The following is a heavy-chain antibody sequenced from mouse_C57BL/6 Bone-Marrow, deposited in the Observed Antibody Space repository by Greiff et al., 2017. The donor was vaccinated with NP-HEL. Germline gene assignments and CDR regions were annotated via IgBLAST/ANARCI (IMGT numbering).Heavy chain of an antibody. CDR1: GYTFTSYW. CDR2: IYPSDSET. J-gene: IGHJ2*01. CDR3: ARGGYGNYGVDY. D-gene: IGHD2-1*01. Sequence: QVQLQQPGAELVRPGSSVKLSCKASGYTFTSYWMDWVKQRPGQGLEWIGNIYPSDSETHYNQKFKDKATLTVDKSSSTAYMQLSSLTSEDSAVYYCARGGYGNYGVDYWGQGTTLTVSS. V-gene: IGHV1-61*01.